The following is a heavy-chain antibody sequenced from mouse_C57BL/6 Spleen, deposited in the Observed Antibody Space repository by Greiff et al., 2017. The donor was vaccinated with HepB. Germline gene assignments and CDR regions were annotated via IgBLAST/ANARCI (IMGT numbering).Heavy chain of an antibody. D-gene: IGHD4-1*01. J-gene: IGHJ3*01. V-gene: IGHV1-15*01. CDR2: IDPETGGT. Sequence: VKLQQSGAELVRPGASVTLSCKASGYTFTDYEMHWVKQTPVHGLEWIGAIDPETGGTAYNQKFKGKAILTADKSSSTAYMELRSLTSEDSAVYYCTSRSANWDVFAYWGQGTLVTVSA. CDR3: TSRSANWDVFAY. CDR1: GYTFTDYE.